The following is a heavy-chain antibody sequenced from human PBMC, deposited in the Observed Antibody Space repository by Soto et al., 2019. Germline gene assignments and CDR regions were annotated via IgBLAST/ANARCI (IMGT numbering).Heavy chain of an antibody. D-gene: IGHD3-3*01. V-gene: IGHV1-58*02. CDR1: GFTFTSSA. CDR3: AAGWHGGFWFDP. J-gene: IGHJ5*02. CDR2: IVVGSGNT. Sequence: ASVKVSCKASGFTFTSSAMQWVRQARGQRLEWIGWIVVGSGNTNYAQKFQERVTITRDMSTSTAYMELSSLRSEDTAVYYCAAGWHGGFWFDPWGQGTLVTVSS.